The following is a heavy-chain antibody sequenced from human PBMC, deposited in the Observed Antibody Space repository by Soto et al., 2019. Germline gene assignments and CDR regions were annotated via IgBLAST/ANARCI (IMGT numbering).Heavy chain of an antibody. CDR1: GFSISSNY. CDR2: TFSGGNT. J-gene: IGHJ6*02. Sequence: ELQLVETGGGLIQTGGSLRLSCAASGFSISSNYIAWVRQPPGKGLEWVSTTFSGGNTEYAASVKGRCSICRDNYKNKRYLQIDNLRVEDTAVYYCARKPPSAIQGWSFGMEVCGQGTTVSVAS. CDR3: ARKPPSAIQGWSFGMEV. D-gene: IGHD2-21*01. V-gene: IGHV3-53*02.